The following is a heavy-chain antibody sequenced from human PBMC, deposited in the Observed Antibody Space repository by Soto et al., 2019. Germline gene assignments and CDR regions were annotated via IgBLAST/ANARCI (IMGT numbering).Heavy chain of an antibody. CDR3: ARLSSDDPIWFGELLPRWYFDY. CDR2: ISYDGSNK. CDR1: GFTFSSYA. J-gene: IGHJ4*02. D-gene: IGHD3-10*01. V-gene: IGHV3-30-3*01. Sequence: HPGGSLRLSCAASGFTFSSYALHWVRQAPGKGLEWVALISYDGSNKYYADSVKGRFTISRDNSKNTLYLQMNSLRAEDTAVYYCARLSSDDPIWFGELLPRWYFDYWGQGTLVTVSS.